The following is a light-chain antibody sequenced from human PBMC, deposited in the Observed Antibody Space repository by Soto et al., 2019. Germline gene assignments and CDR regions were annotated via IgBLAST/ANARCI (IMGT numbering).Light chain of an antibody. V-gene: IGKV3-11*01. Sequence: EIVLTQSPATLSLSPGERATLSCRASQSVGTYLAWYQQQPVQAPRLLIYDASNTTTGVPGRFSGSGSGTDFTLTISSLEPEDFVVYYYHQRTNWPPTYTFGQGTKLEIK. CDR2: DAS. J-gene: IGKJ2*01. CDR1: QSVGTY. CDR3: HQRTNWPPTYT.